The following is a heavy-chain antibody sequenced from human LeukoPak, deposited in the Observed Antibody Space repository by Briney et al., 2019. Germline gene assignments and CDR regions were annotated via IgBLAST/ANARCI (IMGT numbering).Heavy chain of an antibody. CDR2: INPNRGGT. J-gene: IGHJ4*02. CDR3: ARGYCRNTSCRSSNHDC. D-gene: IGHD2-2*01. V-gene: IGHV1-2*02. Sequence: ASVKISCKASGYTFTGYYMHWVRQAPGQGLEWMGWINPNRGGTNYAQTIQGRVTMARDTSISTAYMELSRLRAYDTAVYYCARGYCRNTSCRSSNHDCWVRGRLVTVSS. CDR1: GYTFTGYY.